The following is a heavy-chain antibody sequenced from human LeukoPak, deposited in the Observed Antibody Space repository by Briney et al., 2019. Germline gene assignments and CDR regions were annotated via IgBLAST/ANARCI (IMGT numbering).Heavy chain of an antibody. V-gene: IGHV4-59*12. Sequence: PSETLSLTCTVSGGSISSYYWSWIRQPPGKGLEWLGYIYYSGSTNYNPSLKSRVTISVDTSKNQFSLTLSSVTATDTGVYYCARDRRYWQRLSYYYYMDVWGKGTTVTVSS. CDR1: GGSISSYY. CDR2: IYYSGST. CDR3: ARDRRYWQRLSYYYYMDV. J-gene: IGHJ6*03. D-gene: IGHD6-25*01.